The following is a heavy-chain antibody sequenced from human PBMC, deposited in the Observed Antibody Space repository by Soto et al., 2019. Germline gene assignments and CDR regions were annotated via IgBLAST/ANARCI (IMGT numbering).Heavy chain of an antibody. CDR1: GGTFSSYA. Sequence: ASVKVSCKASGGTFSSYAIGWVRQMPGKGLEWMGIIYPGDSDTRYSPSFQGQVTISADKSISTAYLQWSSLKASDTAMYYCARHEWFGELVYYMDVWGKGTTVTVSS. J-gene: IGHJ6*03. D-gene: IGHD3-10*01. V-gene: IGHV5-51*01. CDR3: ARHEWFGELVYYMDV. CDR2: IYPGDSDT.